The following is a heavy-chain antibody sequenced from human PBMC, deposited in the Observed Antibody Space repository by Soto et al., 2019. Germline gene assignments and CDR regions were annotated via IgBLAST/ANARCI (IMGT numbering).Heavy chain of an antibody. Sequence: EVQLVESGGGLVQPGGSLRLSCAASGNTLSNYWMHWVRQAPGKGLVWVSRINSDGSSISYADSVKGRFTISRDNVKNTVYLQMNSLGAEDTAMYYCVRRGYCGGGSCSALGDPWGQGTLVTVSS. CDR2: INSDGSSI. J-gene: IGHJ5*02. D-gene: IGHD2-15*01. CDR1: GNTLSNYW. V-gene: IGHV3-74*01. CDR3: VRRGYCGGGSCSALGDP.